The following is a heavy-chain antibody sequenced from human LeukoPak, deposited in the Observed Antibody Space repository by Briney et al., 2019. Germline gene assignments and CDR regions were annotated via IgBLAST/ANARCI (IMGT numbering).Heavy chain of an antibody. J-gene: IGHJ3*02. CDR2: IIPILGIA. CDR1: GYTFTSYD. Sequence: ASVKVSCKASGYTFTSYDINWVRQAPGQGLEWMGRIIPILGIANYAQKFQGRVTITADKSTSTAYMELSSLRSEDTAVYYCARDGEITGTTHAFDIWGQGTMVTVSS. D-gene: IGHD1-20*01. V-gene: IGHV1-69*04. CDR3: ARDGEITGTTHAFDI.